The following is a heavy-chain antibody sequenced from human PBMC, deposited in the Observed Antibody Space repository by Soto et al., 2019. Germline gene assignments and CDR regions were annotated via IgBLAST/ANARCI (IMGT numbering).Heavy chain of an antibody. CDR1: GASVSSYY. J-gene: IGHJ5*02. D-gene: IGHD1-7*01. CDR3: ARTPETRDWLDP. CDR2: IYYIRAY. V-gene: IGHV4-59*02. Sequence: SETLSLTCSVSGASVSSYYWSWVRQPPGKGLEWIGYIYYIRAYNYNPSLKSRVTISVDTSKNQFSLKLTSVTAADTAVYYCARTPETRDWLDPWGQGTLVTVSS.